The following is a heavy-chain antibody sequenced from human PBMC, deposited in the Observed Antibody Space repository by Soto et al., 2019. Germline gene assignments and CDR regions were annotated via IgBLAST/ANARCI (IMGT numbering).Heavy chain of an antibody. J-gene: IGHJ3*02. D-gene: IGHD3-10*01. Sequence: GGSLRLSCAASEFTFSTYPMHWVRQAPGKGLEWVAVISYDETNKYYADSVKGRFTISRDNSKNTLYLQMNNLRAEDTAVYYCARPMVRGFAFDIWGQGTMVTVSS. CDR3: ARPMVRGFAFDI. CDR2: ISYDETNK. V-gene: IGHV3-30-3*01. CDR1: EFTFSTYP.